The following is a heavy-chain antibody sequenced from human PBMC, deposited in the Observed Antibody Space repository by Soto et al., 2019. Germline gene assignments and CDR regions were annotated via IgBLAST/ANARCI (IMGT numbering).Heavy chain of an antibody. CDR1: DGSISNYY. V-gene: IGHV4-59*01. J-gene: IGHJ5*02. Sequence: SWTLYLTCNVSDGSISNYYWTWVRQSPEKGLEWIGYMYYNGNINYNPSLKSRVTISIDTSKNQFSLTLKSVTAADTAVYYCASGGNWVDPLCRESWS. D-gene: IGHD3-16*01. CDR3: ASGGNWVDP. CDR2: MYYNGNI.